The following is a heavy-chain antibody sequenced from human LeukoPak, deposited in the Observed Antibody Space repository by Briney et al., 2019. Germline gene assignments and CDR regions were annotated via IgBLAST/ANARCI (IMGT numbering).Heavy chain of an antibody. V-gene: IGHV4-34*01. CDR2: INHSGST. CDR3: AIGRYYGSGIGLDY. CDR1: GGSFSGYY. D-gene: IGHD3-10*01. J-gene: IGHJ4*02. Sequence: SETLSLTCAVYGGSFSGYYWSWIRQPPEKGLEWIGKINHSGSTNYNPSLKSRVTISVDTSKNQFSLKLSSVTAADTAVYYCAIGRYYGSGIGLDYWGQGTLVTVSS.